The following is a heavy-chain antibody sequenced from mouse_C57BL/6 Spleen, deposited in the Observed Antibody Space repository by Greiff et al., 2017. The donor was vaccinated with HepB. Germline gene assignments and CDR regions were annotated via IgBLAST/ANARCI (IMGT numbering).Heavy chain of an antibody. J-gene: IGHJ1*03. CDR3: ARDRRPYYSNYGYFDV. Sequence: EVQRVESGGGLVKPGGSLKLSCAASGFTFSSYAMSWVRQTPEKRLEWVATISDGGSYTYYPDNVKGRFTISRDNAKNNLYLQMSHLKSEDTAMYYCARDRRPYYSNYGYFDVWGTGTTVTVSS. CDR1: GFTFSSYA. D-gene: IGHD2-5*01. CDR2: ISDGGSYT. V-gene: IGHV5-4*01.